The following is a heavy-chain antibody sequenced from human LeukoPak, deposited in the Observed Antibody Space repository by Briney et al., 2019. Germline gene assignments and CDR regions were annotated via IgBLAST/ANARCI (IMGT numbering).Heavy chain of an antibody. CDR1: GFTFSSYW. CDR2: IKQDGSEK. V-gene: IGHV3-7*03. D-gene: IGHD4-23*01. CDR3: ARDLSGNSVFHYFDY. Sequence: GGSLRLSCAASGFTFSSYWMSWVRQAPGKGLEWVANIKQDGSEKYYVDSVKGRFTISRDNAKNSLYLQMNSLRAEDTAVYYCARDLSGNSVFHYFDYWGQGTLVTVSS. J-gene: IGHJ4*02.